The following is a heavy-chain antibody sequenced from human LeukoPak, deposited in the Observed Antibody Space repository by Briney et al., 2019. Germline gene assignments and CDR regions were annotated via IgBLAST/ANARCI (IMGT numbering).Heavy chain of an antibody. CDR1: GASISSSSYF. J-gene: IGHJ4*02. D-gene: IGHD3-10*01. CDR3: ARLKEGIDY. Sequence: SGTLSLTCTVSGASISSSSYFWGWIRQPPGEGLEWIGSIYYSGNTYYNPSLKSRVTISVDTSNNQFSLKLSSVTAADTAVYYCARLKEGIDYWGQGTLVTVSS. V-gene: IGHV4-39*01. CDR2: IYYSGNT.